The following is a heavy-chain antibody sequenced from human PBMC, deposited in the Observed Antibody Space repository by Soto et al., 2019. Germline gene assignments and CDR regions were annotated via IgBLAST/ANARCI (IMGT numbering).Heavy chain of an antibody. CDR1: GFTFSSYG. CDR3: AKDLDGSGSPYYYYMDV. CDR2: ISYDGSNK. J-gene: IGHJ6*03. V-gene: IGHV3-30*18. D-gene: IGHD3-10*01. Sequence: QVQLVESGGGVVQPGRSLRLSCAASGFTFSSYGMHWVRQAPGKGLEWVAVISYDGSNKYYADSVKGRFTISRDNSKNTLYLQMNSLRAEDTAVYYCAKDLDGSGSPYYYYMDVWGKGTTVTVSS.